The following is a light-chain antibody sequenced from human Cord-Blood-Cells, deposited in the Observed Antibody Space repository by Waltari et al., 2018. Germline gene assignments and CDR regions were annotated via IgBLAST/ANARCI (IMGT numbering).Light chain of an antibody. CDR2: KAS. CDR3: QQYNSYWT. CDR1: QSISSW. J-gene: IGKJ1*01. Sequence: DIQMTQSPSTLSASVGDRVTITCRASQSISSWLAWYQQKPGEAPKLLIYKASSLESGVPSRFSGRGSGTEFTLTISSLQPDDFATYYCQQYNSYWTFGEGTKVEIK. V-gene: IGKV1-5*03.